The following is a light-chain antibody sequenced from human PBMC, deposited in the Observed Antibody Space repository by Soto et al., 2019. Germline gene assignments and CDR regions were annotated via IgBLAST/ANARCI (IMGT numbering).Light chain of an antibody. J-gene: IGKJ4*01. CDR1: QTISSW. V-gene: IGKV1-5*03. CDR2: KAS. CDR3: KQLSRYPLT. Sequence: DIQMTQSPSTLSASVRDRFPITCRASQTISSWLAWFQQRPGRAPKFLIYKASSLKNGVPLRFSGSGSETEFSLTIRALQPEEFATYYCKQLSRYPLTVGGGTKVGIK.